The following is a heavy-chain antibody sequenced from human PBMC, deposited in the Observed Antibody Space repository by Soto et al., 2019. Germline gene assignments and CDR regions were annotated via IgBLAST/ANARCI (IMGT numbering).Heavy chain of an antibody. CDR3: VRLIGNSWLDF. V-gene: IGHV6-1*01. J-gene: IGHJ5*01. Sequence: QTLSLTCAISGDSVSSSSVTWNWIRQSPSRGLEWLGRTYYRSKWYNDYAESVKSRITINPDTSKNQFSLHLNSVTPEDTAVYNCVRLIGNSWLDFWGQGTLVTVS. CDR2: TYYRSKWYN. CDR1: GDSVSSSSVT. D-gene: IGHD1-26*01.